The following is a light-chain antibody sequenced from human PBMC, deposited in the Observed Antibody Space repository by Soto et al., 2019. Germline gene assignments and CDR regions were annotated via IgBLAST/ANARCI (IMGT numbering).Light chain of an antibody. CDR3: SSYSSSSTLDYV. Sequence: QSVLTQPASVSGSPGQSIALSCTGTSSDVGGYNYVSWYQQHPGNAPKLMIYEVSNRPSGVSNRFSGSKSGNTASLTISGLQAEDAADYYCSSYSSSSTLDYVFGTGTKVTVL. V-gene: IGLV2-14*01. CDR2: EVS. J-gene: IGLJ1*01. CDR1: SSDVGGYNY.